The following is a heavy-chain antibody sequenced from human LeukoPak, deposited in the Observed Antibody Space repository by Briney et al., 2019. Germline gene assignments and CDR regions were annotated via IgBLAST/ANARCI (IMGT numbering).Heavy chain of an antibody. V-gene: IGHV4-34*01. D-gene: IGHD6-13*01. J-gene: IGHJ4*02. Sequence: PSETLSLTCAVYGGSFSGYYWSWIRQPPGKGLEWIGEINHSGSTNYNPSLKSRVTISVDTSKNQFSLKLSSVTAADTAVYYCAYHTAAAGSMWVDYWGQGTLVTVSS. CDR3: AYHTAAAGSMWVDY. CDR2: INHSGST. CDR1: GGSFSGYY.